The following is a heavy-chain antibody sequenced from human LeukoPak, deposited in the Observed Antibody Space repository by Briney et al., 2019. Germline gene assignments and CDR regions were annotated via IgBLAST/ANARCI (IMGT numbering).Heavy chain of an antibody. D-gene: IGHD5-12*01. J-gene: IGHJ6*04. V-gene: IGHV4-4*07. CDR2: KSVSGHT. Sequence: SETLSLTCTVSGGSISNYYWNWIRQPAGKGLEWIGRKSVSGHTNYRSSLESRVTMSVDTSKNQFSLRLNSVTTADTAVYYCVEVSRIDYVATPEGDFGAKGIRVIVSS. CDR1: GGSISNYY. CDR3: VEVSRIDYVATPEGDF.